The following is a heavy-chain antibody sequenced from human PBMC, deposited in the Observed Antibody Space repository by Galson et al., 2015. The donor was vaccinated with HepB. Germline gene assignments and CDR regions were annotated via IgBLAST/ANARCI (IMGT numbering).Heavy chain of an antibody. CDR1: GFTFSSYS. D-gene: IGHD1-26*01. CDR2: ISSSSSYI. V-gene: IGHV3-21*01. Sequence: SLRLSCAASGFTFSSYSMNWVRQAPGKGLEWVSSISSSSSYIYYADSVKGRFTISRDNAKNSLYLQMNSLRAEDTAVYYCARVIVGATIVGGPLDYWGQGTLVTVSS. J-gene: IGHJ4*02. CDR3: ARVIVGATIVGGPLDY.